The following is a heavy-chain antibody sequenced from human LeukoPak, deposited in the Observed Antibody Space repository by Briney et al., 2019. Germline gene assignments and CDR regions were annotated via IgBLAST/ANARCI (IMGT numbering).Heavy chain of an antibody. CDR2: IYYSGST. V-gene: IGHV4-28*01. D-gene: IGHD5-18*01. CDR3: DRNGDTVMVGGGGFDP. J-gene: IGHJ5*02. CDR1: GYSISSSNW. Sequence: SETLSLTCAVSGYSISSSNWWGCIRQPPGKGLEWIGYIYYSGSTYYNPSLKSRVTMSVDTSKNQFSLKVSSVTAVDTAVYYCDRNGDTVMVGGGGFDPWGQGTLVTVSS.